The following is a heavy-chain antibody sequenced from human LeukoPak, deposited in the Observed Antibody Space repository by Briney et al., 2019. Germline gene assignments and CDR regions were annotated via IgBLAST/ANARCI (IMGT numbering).Heavy chain of an antibody. CDR2: INTNTGNP. V-gene: IGHV7-4-1*02. CDR3: ARVEQLPIQSYDMDV. Sequence: PSVKVSCKASGYTFTSYAMNWVRQAPGQGLEWMGWINTNTGNPTYAQGFTGRFVFSLDTSVSTAYLQISSLKAEDTAVYYCARVEQLPIQSYDMDVWGKGTTVTVSS. D-gene: IGHD6-6*01. J-gene: IGHJ6*03. CDR1: GYTFTSYA.